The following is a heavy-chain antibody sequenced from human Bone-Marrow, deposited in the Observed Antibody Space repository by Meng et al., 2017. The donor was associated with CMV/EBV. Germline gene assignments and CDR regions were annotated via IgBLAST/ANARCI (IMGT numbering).Heavy chain of an antibody. CDR1: GGSISSSNW. D-gene: IGHD3-3*01. V-gene: IGHV4-4*02. J-gene: IGHJ4*02. Sequence: SETLSLTCAVSGGSISSSNWWTWVRQPPGKGLEWLGEINHSGGTNCNPSLKSRVTISVDTSKNQFSLKLSSVTAADTAVYYCARLSYDFWSGYYSHFDYWGQGTLVTVSS. CDR2: INHSGGT. CDR3: ARLSYDFWSGYYSHFDY.